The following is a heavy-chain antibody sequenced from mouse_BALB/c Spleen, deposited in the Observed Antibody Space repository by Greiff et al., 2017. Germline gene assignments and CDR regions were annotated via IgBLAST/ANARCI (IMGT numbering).Heavy chain of an antibody. V-gene: IGHV3-2*02. CDR3: ARTGGKDWYFDV. Sequence: EVKLMESGPGLVKPSQSLSLTCTVTGYSITSDYAWNWIRQFPGNKLEWMGYISYSGSTSYNPSLKSRISITRDTSKNQFFLQLNSVTTEDTATYYCARTGGKDWYFDVWGAGTTVTVSS. D-gene: IGHD1-1*02. J-gene: IGHJ1*01. CDR2: ISYSGST. CDR1: GYSITSDYA.